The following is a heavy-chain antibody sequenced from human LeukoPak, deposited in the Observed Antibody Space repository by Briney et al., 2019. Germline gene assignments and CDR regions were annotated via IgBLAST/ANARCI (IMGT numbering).Heavy chain of an antibody. V-gene: IGHV3-48*01. CDR2: VSSSSSTI. Sequence: GGSLRLSCAASGFTFSSYSMNWVRQAPGKGLEWVSYVSSSSSTIYYADSVRGRFTISRDNAKNSLYLQMNSLRGEDTAVYYCARKTGGSLDIWGQGTMVTVSS. D-gene: IGHD7-27*01. CDR1: GFTFSSYS. CDR3: ARKTGGSLDI. J-gene: IGHJ3*02.